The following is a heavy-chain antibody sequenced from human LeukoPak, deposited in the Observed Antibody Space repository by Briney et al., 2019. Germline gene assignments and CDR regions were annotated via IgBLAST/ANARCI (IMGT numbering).Heavy chain of an antibody. CDR2: ISGNGGST. CDR1: GFICSSYP. CDR3: ARDRGIATWYFDL. Sequence: GGSLRLSCAASGFICSSYPVRWVRRAPGKGLEGVSAISGNGGSTYYADSVKGRFTISRDNAKNTLYLQVNSLRDEDTAVYYCARDRGIATWYFDLWGRGTLVTVSS. D-gene: IGHD6-13*01. V-gene: IGHV3-23*01. J-gene: IGHJ2*01.